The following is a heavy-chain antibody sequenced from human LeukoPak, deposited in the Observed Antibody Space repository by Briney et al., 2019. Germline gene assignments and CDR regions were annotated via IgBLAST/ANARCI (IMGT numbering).Heavy chain of an antibody. Sequence: KTGGSLRLSCAASGFTFSSYSMNWVRQAPGQGLEWVSSISSSSSYIYYADSVKGRFTISRDNAKNSLYLQMNSLRAEDTAVYYCARDGAYYYDSSGPPFDYWGQGTLVTVPS. V-gene: IGHV3-21*01. CDR2: ISSSSSYI. CDR3: ARDGAYYYDSSGPPFDY. D-gene: IGHD3-22*01. CDR1: GFTFSSYS. J-gene: IGHJ4*02.